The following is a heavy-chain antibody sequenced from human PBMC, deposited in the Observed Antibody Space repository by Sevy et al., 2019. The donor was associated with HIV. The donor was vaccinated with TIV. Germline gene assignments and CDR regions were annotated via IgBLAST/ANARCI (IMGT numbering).Heavy chain of an antibody. V-gene: IGHV3-23*01. J-gene: IGHJ3*02. CDR2: ISGSGGST. CDR1: GFTFSSYA. Sequence: QLGGSLRLSCAASGFTFSSYAMSWVRQAPGKGLEWVSAISGSGGSTYYADSVKGRFTISRDNSKNTLYLQMNSLRAEDTAVYYCAKDSAYGDYRYYCDSSGYYRSDAFDIWGQGTMVTVSS. CDR3: AKDSAYGDYRYYCDSSGYYRSDAFDI. D-gene: IGHD3-22*01.